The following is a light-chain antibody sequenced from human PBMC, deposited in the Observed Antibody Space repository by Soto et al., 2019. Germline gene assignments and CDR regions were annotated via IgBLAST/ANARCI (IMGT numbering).Light chain of an antibody. CDR2: DAS. Sequence: DIQMTQSPSTLSASVGDRVTITCRASQSISSWLAWYQQKPGKAPKLLIYDASSLESGVPSRFSGSGSGTEFTLTINSLQPDDFATYYCQQYNSYSPSTFGQGTKVDIK. J-gene: IGKJ1*01. CDR3: QQYNSYSPST. CDR1: QSISSW. V-gene: IGKV1-5*01.